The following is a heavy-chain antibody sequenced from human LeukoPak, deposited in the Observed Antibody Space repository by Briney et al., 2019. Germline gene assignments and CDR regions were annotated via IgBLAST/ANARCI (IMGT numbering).Heavy chain of an antibody. CDR3: ARDPGGSPGWFDP. CDR1: GGSICSGGYS. Sequence: SETLSLTCAVSGGSICSGGYSWSWIRQPPGKGLEWIVDIYYSGITYYNPSLKRRVTISVDMSKNQFSLKLSSVTAADTAVYYCARDPGGSPGWFDPWGQGTLVTVSS. V-gene: IGHV4-30-2*01. CDR2: IYYSGIT. J-gene: IGHJ5*02.